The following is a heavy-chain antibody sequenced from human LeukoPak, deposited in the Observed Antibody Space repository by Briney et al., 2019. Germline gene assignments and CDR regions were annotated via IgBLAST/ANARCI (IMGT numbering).Heavy chain of an antibody. CDR3: AKPAVSGWYGFDY. J-gene: IGHJ4*02. Sequence: GGSLRLSFAASGFTFSSYAMSWVRQAPGKGLEWVSTISGSGGTTYYAEFVKGRFTISRDNSKNTLYLQMNSLRAEDTAVYYCAKPAVSGWYGFDYWGQGTLVTVSS. CDR1: GFTFSSYA. V-gene: IGHV3-23*01. CDR2: ISGSGGTT. D-gene: IGHD6-19*01.